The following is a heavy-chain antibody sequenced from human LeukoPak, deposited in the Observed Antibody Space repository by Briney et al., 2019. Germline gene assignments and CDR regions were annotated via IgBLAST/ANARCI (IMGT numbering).Heavy chain of an antibody. J-gene: IGHJ4*02. D-gene: IGHD4-17*01. CDR3: ARVIRYGDHDY. CDR1: GRSLSSAVYH. Sequence: SQTLSLTCTVSGRSLSSAVYHWSWLRHHPGQGLEWIGYIHKTGTTYYNTSLKSRLTISVDTSKNQCSLKLSSVTAADTAVYYCARVIRYGDHDYWGQGTLVTVSS. V-gene: IGHV4-31*03. CDR2: IHKTGTT.